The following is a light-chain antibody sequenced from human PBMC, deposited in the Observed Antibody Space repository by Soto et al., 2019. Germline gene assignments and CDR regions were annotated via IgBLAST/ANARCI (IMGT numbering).Light chain of an antibody. CDR2: GAS. CDR3: QKYNGGQWT. CDR1: QSVNSM. J-gene: IGKJ1*01. Sequence: EIVMTQSPATLSVSPGERATLSCRASQSVNSMLAWYQQKPGQAPRLLIYGASTRATGIPARFSGSGSGTEFTLTISSLQPEDVATYYCQKYNGGQWTFGQGTKVDIK. V-gene: IGKV3-15*01.